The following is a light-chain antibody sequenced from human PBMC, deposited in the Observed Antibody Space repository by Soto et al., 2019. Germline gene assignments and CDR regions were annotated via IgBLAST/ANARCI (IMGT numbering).Light chain of an antibody. V-gene: IGKV3-20*01. J-gene: IGKJ3*01. CDR3: QQYGATPLT. CDR2: GGS. CDR1: QNIYINS. Sequence: EIVLTQSPDTLSLSPGERATLSCRASQNIYINSLAWYQQRPGQAPRLLIYGGSTRATAVPNRFRGSGSGTDFAVTISRLEPEDFAVYYCQQYGATPLTFGPGTKVD.